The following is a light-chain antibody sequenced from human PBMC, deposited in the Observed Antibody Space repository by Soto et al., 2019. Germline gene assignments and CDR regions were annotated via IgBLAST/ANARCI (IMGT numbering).Light chain of an antibody. CDR2: GVS. V-gene: IGKV3-15*01. J-gene: IGKJ4*01. CDR1: QTVSSI. Sequence: EIVMTQSPATLSVSPGERATLFCRASQTVSSIFLACYQQKPGQAPRLLIHGVSTRATGIPARFSGSVSGTESKLTISSPQSEDVAVYYCQQYSDWPLTFGGGTKVEIK. CDR3: QQYSDWPLT.